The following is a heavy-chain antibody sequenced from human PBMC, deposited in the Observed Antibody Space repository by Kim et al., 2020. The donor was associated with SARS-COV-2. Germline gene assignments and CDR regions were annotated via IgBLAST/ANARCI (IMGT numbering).Heavy chain of an antibody. D-gene: IGHD3-16*02. CDR2: IYTRGRT. V-gene: IGHV4-4*07. CDR3: SCALGY. J-gene: IGHJ4*02. CDR1: GDSLSSDY. Sequence: SETLSLTCTVSGDSLSSDYWSWNRQPAGKGLEWIGRIYTRGRTNSNPSLQSRVTMSVVMSNNQFSLNLSSVTAADTAVYYFSCALGYWGQASLVTVPS.